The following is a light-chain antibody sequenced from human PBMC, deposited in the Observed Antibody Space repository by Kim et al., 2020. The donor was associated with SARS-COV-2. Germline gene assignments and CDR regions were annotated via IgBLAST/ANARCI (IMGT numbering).Light chain of an antibody. V-gene: IGKV1-39*01. CDR3: QQTYIMPRT. Sequence: DIQMTQSPSSLSASIGDRVSITCRATQSIGGYLNWYQQKPGKAPNLLISAASTLHSGVPSRFSGSGSGTDFTLSISSLEAEDFGTYYCQQTYIMPRTFGQGTKVDIK. CDR1: QSIGGY. J-gene: IGKJ1*01. CDR2: AAS.